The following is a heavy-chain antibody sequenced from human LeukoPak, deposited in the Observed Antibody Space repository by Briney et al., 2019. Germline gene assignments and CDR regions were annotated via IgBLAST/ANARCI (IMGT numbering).Heavy chain of an antibody. V-gene: IGHV4-59*01. CDR1: GGSISDYY. Sequence: PSETLSLTCSVSGGSISDYYWSWIRQPPGKGLEWLGYIYYTGRTNYNPSLKSRVSISVDTPKNQFSLKVSFVTAADTAVYYCAKYGAWAFDIWGQGTMVTVSS. CDR2: IYYTGRT. D-gene: IGHD1-26*01. CDR3: AKYGAWAFDI. J-gene: IGHJ3*02.